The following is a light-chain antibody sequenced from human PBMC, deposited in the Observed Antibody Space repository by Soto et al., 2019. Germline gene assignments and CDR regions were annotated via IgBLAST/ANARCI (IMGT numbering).Light chain of an antibody. Sequence: DVLKTKSAAILCPPVVNKGKITFRASQSISSWLAWYQQKPGKAPKLLIYKASTLESGVPSRFSGSGSGTEFTLTISSLQPDDFAAYYCQPYNSYWTFGQGTKVDIK. CDR2: KAS. J-gene: IGKJ1*01. CDR3: QPYNSYWT. CDR1: QSISSW. V-gene: IGKV1-5*03.